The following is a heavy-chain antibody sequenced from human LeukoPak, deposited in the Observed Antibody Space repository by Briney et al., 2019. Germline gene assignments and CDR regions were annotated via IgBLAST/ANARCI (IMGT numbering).Heavy chain of an antibody. D-gene: IGHD1-26*01. CDR2: TDPNTGGT. J-gene: IGHJ4*02. CDR1: GYTFNNYY. V-gene: IGHV1-2*06. CDR3: ASLYDIVGTTVDY. Sequence: ASVKFYCKTSGYTFNNYYIHCLRQAPGQWLELMGRTDPNTGGTKSAKNFQGRVTMTRDTSISTAYMALSGLRSDDTAVYYCASLYDIVGTTVDYWGQGTLVTVSS.